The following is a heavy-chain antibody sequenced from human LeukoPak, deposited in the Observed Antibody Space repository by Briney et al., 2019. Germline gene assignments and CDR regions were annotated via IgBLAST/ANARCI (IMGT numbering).Heavy chain of an antibody. Sequence: GGSLRLSCAASGFTFSSYGMHWVRQAPGKGLEWVAFIRYDGSNKYYADSVKGRFTISRDNSKNTLYLQMNSLRAEDTAVYYCANEFVVVPAAQDAFDIWGQGTIVTVSS. V-gene: IGHV3-30*02. CDR2: IRYDGSNK. CDR3: ANEFVVVPAAQDAFDI. D-gene: IGHD2-2*01. CDR1: GFTFSSYG. J-gene: IGHJ3*02.